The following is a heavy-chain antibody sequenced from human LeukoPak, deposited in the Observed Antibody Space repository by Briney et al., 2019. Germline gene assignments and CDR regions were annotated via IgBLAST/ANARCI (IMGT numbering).Heavy chain of an antibody. CDR3: ARAEGERDRWELHPFDY. CDR1: GGTFRSYA. Sequence: SVKVWCKASGGTFRSYATSWVRQAPGQGFEWMGMIIPIFGIANYAQKFQGRVTITADKSTSTAYMELSSLRSEDTAVYYCARAEGERDRWELHPFDYWGQGTLVTVSS. CDR2: IIPIFGIA. D-gene: IGHD1-26*01. J-gene: IGHJ4*02. V-gene: IGHV1-69*04.